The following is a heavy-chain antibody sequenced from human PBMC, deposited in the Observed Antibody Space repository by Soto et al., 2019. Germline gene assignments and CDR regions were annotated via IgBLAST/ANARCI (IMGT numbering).Heavy chain of an antibody. CDR1: GFIFSSSA. CDR2: ISGSGGSI. Sequence: EVQLLDSGGGLVQPGGALRLSCSASGFIFSSSAMNWVRQAPGKGLEWVSAISGSGGSIYYADSVKGRCTISRDNSKTKLYLEMDSLSAEATAVYYCAAGGGDSLRYGMDVWGPGTTVTVSS. D-gene: IGHD2-21*02. J-gene: IGHJ6*02. V-gene: IGHV3-23*01. CDR3: AAGGGDSLRYGMDV.